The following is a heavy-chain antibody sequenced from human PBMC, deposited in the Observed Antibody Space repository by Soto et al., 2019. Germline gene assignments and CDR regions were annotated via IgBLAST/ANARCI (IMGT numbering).Heavy chain of an antibody. D-gene: IGHD3-3*01. CDR3: XXXXXXXXXDXWSXYXXNWXGESXXDY. J-gene: IGHJ4*02. V-gene: IGHV3-21*01. CDR2: ISSSSSYI. Sequence: EVQLVXSGGGLVKPXXSLXLXCAASGFTFSSYSMNWVRQAPGKGLEXVXSISSSSSYIYYADSVKGRFTVSXXXXXXXXXXXXXXXXXXXXXXXXXXXXXXXXXXDXWSXYXXNWXGESXXDYWGQGXLVT. CDR1: GFTFSSYS.